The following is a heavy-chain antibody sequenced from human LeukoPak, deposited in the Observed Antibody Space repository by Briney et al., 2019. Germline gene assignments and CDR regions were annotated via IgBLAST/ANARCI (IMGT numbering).Heavy chain of an antibody. D-gene: IGHD3-22*01. CDR2: ISYDGSNK. Sequence: GSLRLSCAASGFTFSSYAMHWVRQAPGKGLEWVAVISYDGSNKYYADSVKGRFTISRDNSKNSLCLQMNSLRAEDTAVYYCARDHRRDDSSGPRKGFDYWGQGTLVTVSS. CDR1: GFTFSSYA. CDR3: ARDHRRDDSSGPRKGFDY. J-gene: IGHJ4*02. V-gene: IGHV3-30*04.